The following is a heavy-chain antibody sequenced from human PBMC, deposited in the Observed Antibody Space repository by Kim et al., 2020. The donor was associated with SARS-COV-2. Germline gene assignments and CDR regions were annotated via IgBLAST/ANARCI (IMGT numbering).Heavy chain of an antibody. CDR2: INAGNGNT. CDR1: GYTFTSYA. CDR3: ARELTMVRGVIITSDYGMDV. J-gene: IGHJ6*02. V-gene: IGHV1-3*01. D-gene: IGHD3-10*01. Sequence: ASVKVSCKASGYTFTSYAMHWVRQAPGQRLEWMGWINAGNGNTKYSQKFQGRVTITRDTSASTAYMELSSLRSEDTAVYYCARELTMVRGVIITSDYGMDVWGQGTTVTVSS.